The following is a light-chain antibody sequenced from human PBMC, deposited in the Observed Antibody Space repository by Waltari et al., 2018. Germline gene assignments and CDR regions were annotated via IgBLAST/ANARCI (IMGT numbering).Light chain of an antibody. V-gene: IGKV4-1*01. J-gene: IGKJ3*01. CDR1: QTVLYTSNNKNY. CDR2: WAS. Sequence: DIVMTQSPDSLTVSLGERATINCKSNQTVLYTSNNKNYLAWYQQKPGQPPKPLIYWASTRESGVPDRFTGSGSGTDFTLSISSLQAEDVAVYFCQQYHTTPFTFGPGTKLDIK. CDR3: QQYHTTPFT.